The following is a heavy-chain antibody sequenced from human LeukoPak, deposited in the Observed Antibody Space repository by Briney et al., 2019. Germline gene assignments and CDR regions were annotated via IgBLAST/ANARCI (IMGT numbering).Heavy chain of an antibody. D-gene: IGHD4/OR15-4a*01. CDR2: IYSDNT. J-gene: IGHJ4*02. CDR1: GFTFCSYG. V-gene: IGHV3-53*01. Sequence: GGSLRLSCAASGFTFCSYGMSWVRQAPGKGLEWVSFIYSDNTHYSDSVKGRFTISRDNSKNTLYLQMNSLRAEDTAVYYCARRAGAYSHPYDYWGQGTLVTVSS. CDR3: ARRAGAYSHPYDY.